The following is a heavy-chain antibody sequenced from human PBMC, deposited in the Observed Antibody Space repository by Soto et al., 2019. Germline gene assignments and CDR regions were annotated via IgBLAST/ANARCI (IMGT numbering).Heavy chain of an antibody. J-gene: IGHJ4*02. Sequence: QVQLVQSGAEVREPGASVKVSCKASGYSFTSLDINWVRQTAGQGLEWMGWMQPSTGRTGYAQKFHGRVTMPRDPSINTSYMELTTLTSDDTAFYFCARGVSAGVDYWGQGTLVTVSS. D-gene: IGHD3-10*01. CDR2: MQPSTGRT. CDR1: GYSFTSLD. CDR3: ARGVSAGVDY. V-gene: IGHV1-8*01.